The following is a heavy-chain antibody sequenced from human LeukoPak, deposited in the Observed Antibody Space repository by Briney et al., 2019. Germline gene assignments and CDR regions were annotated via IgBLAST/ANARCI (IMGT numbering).Heavy chain of an antibody. D-gene: IGHD5-12*01. CDR3: ARSAAAGRIVATFDY. CDR1: GFTVSSNS. J-gene: IGHJ4*02. Sequence: SGGSLRLSCTVSGFTVSSNSMSWVRQAPGKGLEWVSFIYSDNTHYSYSVKGRFTISRDNSKNTLYLQMNSLRAEDTAVYYCARSAAAGRIVATFDYWGQGTLVTVSS. CDR2: IYSDNT. V-gene: IGHV3-53*01.